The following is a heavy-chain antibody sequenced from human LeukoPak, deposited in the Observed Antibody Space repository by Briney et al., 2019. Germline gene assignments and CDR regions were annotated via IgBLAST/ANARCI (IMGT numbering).Heavy chain of an antibody. V-gene: IGHV3-53*01. CDR3: ATLKGWYGEGCFDY. J-gene: IGHJ4*02. Sequence: GGSLRLSCAASGVTVSTIYMGWVRQAPGKGLDWVSVIYPDGKAYYAESVKGRFTISRDSSENTLFLQMNSLRSEDTAVYYCATLKGWYGEGCFDYWGQGTLVTVSS. D-gene: IGHD3-10*01. CDR2: IYPDGKA. CDR1: GVTVSTIY.